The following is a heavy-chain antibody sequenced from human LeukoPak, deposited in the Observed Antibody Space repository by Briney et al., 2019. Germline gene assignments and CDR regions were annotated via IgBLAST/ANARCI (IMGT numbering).Heavy chain of an antibody. CDR1: GFTFSSYS. J-gene: IGHJ1*01. Sequence: PGGSLRLSCAASGFTFSSYSMNWVRQAPGKGLEWVSYISSSSSTIYYADSVKGRFTISRDNAKNSLYLQMNSLRAEDTAVYYCAKSLTTVPEASWGQGTLVTVSS. D-gene: IGHD4-17*01. V-gene: IGHV3-48*01. CDR3: AKSLTTVPEAS. CDR2: ISSSSSTI.